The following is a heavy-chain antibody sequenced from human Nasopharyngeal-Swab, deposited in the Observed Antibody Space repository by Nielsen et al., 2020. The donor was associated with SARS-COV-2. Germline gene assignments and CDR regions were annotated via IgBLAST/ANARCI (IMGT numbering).Heavy chain of an antibody. V-gene: IGHV3-11*04. CDR2: ISSSGSTI. D-gene: IGHD1-26*01. CDR1: GFVFTNAW. Sequence: GESLKISCATSGFVFTNAWMSWIRQAPGKGLEWVSYISSSGSTIYYADSVKGRFTISRDNAKNSLYLQMNSLRAEDTAVYYCARHSGSFLTWEHAFDIWGQGTMVTVSS. CDR3: ARHSGSFLTWEHAFDI. J-gene: IGHJ3*02.